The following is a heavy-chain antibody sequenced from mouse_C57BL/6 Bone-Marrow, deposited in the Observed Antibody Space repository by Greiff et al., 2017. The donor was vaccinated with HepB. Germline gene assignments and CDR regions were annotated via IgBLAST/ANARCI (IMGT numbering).Heavy chain of an antibody. CDR1: GFSFNTYA. CDR3: VRQRLGRGYFDV. V-gene: IGHV10-1*01. CDR2: IRSKSNNYAT. D-gene: IGHD4-1*01. J-gene: IGHJ1*03. Sequence: EVKVEESGGGLVQPKGSLKLSCAASGFSFNTYAMNWVRQAPGKGLEWVARIRSKSNNYATYYADSVKDRFTISRDDSESMLYLQMNNLKTEDTAMYYCVRQRLGRGYFDVWGTGTTVTVSS.